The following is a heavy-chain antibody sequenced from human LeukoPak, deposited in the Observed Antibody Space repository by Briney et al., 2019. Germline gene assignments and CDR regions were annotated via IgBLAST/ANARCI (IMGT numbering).Heavy chain of an antibody. CDR3: ARVGTRRDCSGGSCYYAY. D-gene: IGHD2-15*01. J-gene: IGHJ4*02. V-gene: IGHV3-21*01. Sequence: GGSLRLSCAASGFTFSSYSMNWVRQAPGKGLEWVSSISSSSSYIYYADSVKGRFTISRGNAKNSLYLQMNSLRAEDTAVYYCARVGTRRDCSGGSCYYAYWGQGALVTVSS. CDR2: ISSSSSYI. CDR1: GFTFSSYS.